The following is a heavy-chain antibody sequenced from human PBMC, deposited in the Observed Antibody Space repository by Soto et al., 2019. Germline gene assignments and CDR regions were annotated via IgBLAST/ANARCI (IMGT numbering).Heavy chain of an antibody. D-gene: IGHD3-9*01. CDR3: ARHMMPRYFDWLLFYAFKS. J-gene: IGHJ3*02. CDR2: IYPGDSDT. CDR1: GYSFTSYW. V-gene: IGHV5-51*01. Sequence: GESLKISCKASGYSFTSYWIGWVRQMPGKGLEWMGIIYPGDSDTRYSPSFQGQVSISADKSTSTVYLQWISLKASDTAMYYCARHMMPRYFDWLLFYAFKSWGQVTMVTVAS.